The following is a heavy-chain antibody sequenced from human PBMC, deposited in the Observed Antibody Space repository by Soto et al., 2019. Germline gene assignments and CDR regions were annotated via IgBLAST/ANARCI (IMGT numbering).Heavy chain of an antibody. J-gene: IGHJ6*03. CDR1: GYTFTSYG. CDR3: ARRLTTPGGYYYYYMDV. Sequence: GASVKVSCKASGYTFTSYGISWVRQAPGQGLEWMGWISAYNGNTNYAQKLQGRVTMTTDTSTSTAYMELRSLRSDDTAVYYCARRLTTPGGYYYYYMDVWGKGTTVTASS. CDR2: ISAYNGNT. D-gene: IGHD4-4*01. V-gene: IGHV1-18*01.